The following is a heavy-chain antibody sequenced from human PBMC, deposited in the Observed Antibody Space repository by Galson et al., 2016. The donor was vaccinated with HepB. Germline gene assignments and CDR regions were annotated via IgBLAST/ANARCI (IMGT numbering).Heavy chain of an antibody. CDR1: GFVFNNYA. D-gene: IGHD5-24*01. CDR3: ASAVRDGHPSFG. CDR2: ISSNGHNT. Sequence: SLRLSCAASGFVFNNYAMTWVRQAPGKGLEWVSSISSNGHNTYYADSVKGRFSISRDHSRDTLYQLINSLRAEDTAVYYCASAVRDGHPSFGWGQGTLVTVSS. V-gene: IGHV3-23*01. J-gene: IGHJ4*02.